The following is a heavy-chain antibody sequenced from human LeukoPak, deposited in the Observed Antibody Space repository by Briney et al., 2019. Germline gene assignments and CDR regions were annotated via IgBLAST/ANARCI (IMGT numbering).Heavy chain of an antibody. J-gene: IGHJ5*02. D-gene: IGHD3-22*01. CDR2: INHSGST. CDR3: ARVDSSGYSGWFDP. Sequence: GSLRLSCAASGFPFSSFAMTWVRQAPGKGLEWIGEINHSGSTNYNPSLKSRVTISVDTSKNQFSLKLSSVTAADTAVYYCARVDSSGYSGWFDPWGQGTLVTVSS. CDR1: GFPFSSFA. V-gene: IGHV4-34*01.